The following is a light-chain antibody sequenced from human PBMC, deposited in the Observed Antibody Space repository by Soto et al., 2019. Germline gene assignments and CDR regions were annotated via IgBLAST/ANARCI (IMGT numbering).Light chain of an antibody. Sequence: QAVVTQEPSVTVSPGGTVTLTCGSSTGAVTSGHYPSWLQQKPGQAPRTLIYDTSNRHSWTPSRFSGSLPGAKAALTLSGAQHENEAEYYCLLSYGGDRRVFGGWTKLTVL. CDR2: DTS. CDR1: TGAVTSGHY. V-gene: IGLV7-46*01. CDR3: LLSYGGDRRV. J-gene: IGLJ2*01.